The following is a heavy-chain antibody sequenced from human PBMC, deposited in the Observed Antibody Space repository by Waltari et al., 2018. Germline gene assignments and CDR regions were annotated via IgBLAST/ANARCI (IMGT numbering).Heavy chain of an antibody. CDR1: GYSISSGYY. J-gene: IGHJ4*02. Sequence: QVQLQESGPGLVKPSETLSLTCTVSGYSISSGYYWGWIRQPPGKGLEWIGSIYHSGSTYYNPSLKSRVTISVDTSKNQFSLKLSSVTAADTAVYYCARAGYYYDSSGYFFDYWGQGTLVTVSS. D-gene: IGHD3-22*01. CDR3: ARAGYYYDSSGYFFDY. CDR2: IYHSGST. V-gene: IGHV4-38-2*02.